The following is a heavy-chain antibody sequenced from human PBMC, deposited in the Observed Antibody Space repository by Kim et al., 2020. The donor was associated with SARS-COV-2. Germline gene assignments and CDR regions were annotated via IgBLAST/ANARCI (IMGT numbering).Heavy chain of an antibody. CDR1: GFTFSSYG. D-gene: IGHD3-22*01. CDR2: IWYDGSNK. V-gene: IGHV3-33*01. Sequence: GGSLRLSCAASGFTFSSYGMHWVRQAPGKGLEWVAVIWYDGSNKYYADSVKGRFTISRDNSKNTLYLQMNSLRAEDTAVYYCARGHVRYYDSSGYYLLHYRGQGTLVTVSS. J-gene: IGHJ4*02. CDR3: ARGHVRYYDSSGYYLLHY.